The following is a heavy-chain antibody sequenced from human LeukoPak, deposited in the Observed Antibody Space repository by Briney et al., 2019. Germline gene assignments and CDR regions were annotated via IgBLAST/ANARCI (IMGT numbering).Heavy chain of an antibody. CDR2: ISSSSSTI. V-gene: IGHV3-48*01. CDR1: GFTFSSYI. D-gene: IGHD3-22*01. Sequence: GGSLRLSCAASGFTFSSYIMNWVRQAPGKGLEWVSYISSSSSTIYYADSVKGRFTISRDNAKNSLYLQMNSLRAEDTAVYYCAKQISSDNTRTFDYWGQGTLVTVSS. CDR3: AKQISSDNTRTFDY. J-gene: IGHJ4*02.